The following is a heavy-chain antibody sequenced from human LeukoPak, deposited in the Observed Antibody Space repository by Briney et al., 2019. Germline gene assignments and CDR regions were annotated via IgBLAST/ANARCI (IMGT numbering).Heavy chain of an antibody. CDR3: ASNIVLDAFDI. D-gene: IGHD2-8*01. J-gene: IGHJ3*02. V-gene: IGHV4-30-2*01. CDR1: GGSISSGGYY. Sequence: SETLSLTCTVSGGSISSGGYYWSWIRQPPGKGLEWIGYIYHSGSTYYNPSLKSRVTISVDRSKNQFSLKLSSVPAADTAVYYCASNIVLDAFDIWPQRPMVPVSS. CDR2: IYHSGST.